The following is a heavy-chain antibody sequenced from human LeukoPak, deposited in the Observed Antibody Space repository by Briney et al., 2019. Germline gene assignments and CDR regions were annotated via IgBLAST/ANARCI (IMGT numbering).Heavy chain of an antibody. V-gene: IGHV4-4*02. CDR3: ARHGGYYFDY. CDR1: GGSISSSNW. Sequence: SETLSLTCAVSGGSISSSNWWSWVRQPPGKGLEWIGGIYRSGSTNYNPSLKSRVTISGDTSKNQFALRLSSVTAADTAVYYCARHGGYYFDYWGQGSLVTVSS. CDR2: IYRSGST. D-gene: IGHD3-16*01. J-gene: IGHJ4*02.